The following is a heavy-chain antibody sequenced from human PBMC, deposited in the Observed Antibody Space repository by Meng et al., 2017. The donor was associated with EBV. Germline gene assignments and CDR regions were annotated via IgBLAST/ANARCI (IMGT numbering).Heavy chain of an antibody. V-gene: IGHV4-34*01. D-gene: IGHD5-24*01. CDR2: INHSGST. J-gene: IGHJ4*02. Sequence: QVQLQQWGAGLLKPSEILSLTCAVYGGSFSGYYWSWIRQPPGKGLEWIGEINHSGSTNYNPSLKSRVTISVDTSKNQFSLKLSSVTAADTAVYYCVRGRWLQPGSYFDYWGQGTLVTVSS. CDR1: GGSFSGYY. CDR3: VRGRWLQPGSYFDY.